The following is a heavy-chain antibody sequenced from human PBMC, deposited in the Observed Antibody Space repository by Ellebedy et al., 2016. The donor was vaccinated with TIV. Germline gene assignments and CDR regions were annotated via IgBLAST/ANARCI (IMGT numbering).Heavy chain of an antibody. J-gene: IGHJ5*02. CDR1: GYTLTELS. V-gene: IGHV3-30*03. CDR3: ARGEDIVVVVAAPNSVRLDP. Sequence: SCKVSGYTLTELSIHWVRQAPGKGLEWVAVVSYDGASKYYADSVKGRFTISRDNSKNTLYLQMNSLRAEDTAVYYCARGEDIVVVVAAPNSVRLDPWGQGTLVTVSS. D-gene: IGHD2-15*01. CDR2: VSYDGASK.